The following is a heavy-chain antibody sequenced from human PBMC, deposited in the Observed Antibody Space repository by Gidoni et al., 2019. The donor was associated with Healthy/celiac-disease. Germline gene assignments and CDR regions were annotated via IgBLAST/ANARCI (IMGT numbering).Heavy chain of an antibody. J-gene: IGHJ6*02. D-gene: IGHD1-26*01. CDR3: ARDVLMWDKRYYYYGMDV. Sequence: EVQLVESGGGLVKPGGSLRLSCAASGFTFRRYSMNWVRQAPGKGLEWVSSISSSSSYIYYADSVKGRFTISRDNAKNSLYLQMNSLRAEDTAVYYCARDVLMWDKRYYYYGMDVWGQGTTVTVSS. V-gene: IGHV3-21*01. CDR2: ISSSSSYI. CDR1: GFTFRRYS.